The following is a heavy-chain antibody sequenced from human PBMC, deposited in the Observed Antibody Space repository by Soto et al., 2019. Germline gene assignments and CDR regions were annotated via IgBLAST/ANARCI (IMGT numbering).Heavy chain of an antibody. Sequence: GGSLRLSCAASVFTFSSYSMNWVRQAPGKGLEWVSSISSSSSYIYYADSVKGRFTISRDNAKNSLYLQMNSLRSDDTAVYYCAGASSRVSSVVAAYWGQGTLVTVSS. CDR2: ISSSSSYI. CDR3: AGASSRVSSVVAAY. D-gene: IGHD2-15*01. J-gene: IGHJ4*02. V-gene: IGHV3-21*04. CDR1: VFTFSSYS.